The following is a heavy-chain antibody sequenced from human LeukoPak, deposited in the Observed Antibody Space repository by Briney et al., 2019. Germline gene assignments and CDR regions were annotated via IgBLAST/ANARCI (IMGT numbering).Heavy chain of an antibody. CDR1: GYTFTGYY. V-gene: IGHV1-2*02. Sequence: ASVKVSCKASGYTFTGYYMHWVRQAPGQGLEWMGWINPNSGGTNYAQKFQGRVTMTRDTSISTAYMELTRLKSDDTAMYYCARDRSGYIYGDIDYWGQGTLVTVSS. CDR2: INPNSGGT. D-gene: IGHD5-18*01. J-gene: IGHJ4*02. CDR3: ARDRSGYIYGDIDY.